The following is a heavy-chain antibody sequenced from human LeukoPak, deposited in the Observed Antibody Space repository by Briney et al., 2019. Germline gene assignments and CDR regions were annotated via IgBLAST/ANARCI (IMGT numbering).Heavy chain of an antibody. D-gene: IGHD3-9*01. CDR1: GGSITGYY. CDR2: IHYTGAT. J-gene: IGHJ4*02. Sequence: SETLSLTCAVYGGSITGYYWSWIRQPPGKGLEWVGEIHYTGATSYNPSLKGRATISIDTAKNQVSLKLSSVTAADTAVHYCSRGNILSGYCFDFWGQGALVTVSS. CDR3: SRGNILSGYCFDF. V-gene: IGHV4-34*01.